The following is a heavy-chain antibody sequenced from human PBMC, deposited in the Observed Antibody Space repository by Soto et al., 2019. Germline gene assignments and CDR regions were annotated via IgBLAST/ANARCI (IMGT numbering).Heavy chain of an antibody. CDR2: IYHSGST. V-gene: IGHV4-4*02. Sequence: LSLTCAVSGGSISSSNWWSWVRQPPGKGLEWIGEIYHSGSTNYNPSLKSRVTISVDKSKNQFSLKLSSVTAADTAVYYCARAPMVRAVGIDYWAQGTLVTVSS. J-gene: IGHJ4*02. D-gene: IGHD3-10*01. CDR3: ARAPMVRAVGIDY. CDR1: GGSISSSNW.